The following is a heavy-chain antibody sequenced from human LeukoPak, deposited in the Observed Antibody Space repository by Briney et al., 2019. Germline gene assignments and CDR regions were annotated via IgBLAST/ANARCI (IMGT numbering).Heavy chain of an antibody. V-gene: IGHV4-59*01. CDR2: IYCSGST. Sequence: PSETLSLTCTVSGGSIRSYYWSWIRQPPGKGLEWIGYIYCSGSTNYNPSRKSRVSISVDTSKNQFSLKLSSVTAADTAVYYCARTGSTVTMLYPFDHWGQGTLVTVSS. J-gene: IGHJ4*02. CDR3: ARTGSTVTMLYPFDH. CDR1: GGSIRSYY. D-gene: IGHD4-17*01.